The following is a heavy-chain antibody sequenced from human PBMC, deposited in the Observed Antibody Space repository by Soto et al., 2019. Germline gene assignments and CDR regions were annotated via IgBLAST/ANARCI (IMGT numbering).Heavy chain of an antibody. J-gene: IGHJ4*02. CDR3: ARDRHPYSTKYYFDY. V-gene: IGHV3-23*01. D-gene: IGHD2-2*01. Sequence: GGSLRLSCAASVFTFSTYAMNWVRQPPGKGLEWVSSISGSGAYTYYADSVQGRFTISRDNSKNTLNLQMNSLRAEDTAVYYCARDRHPYSTKYYFDYWGQGTLVTVSS. CDR1: VFTFSTYA. CDR2: ISGSGAYT.